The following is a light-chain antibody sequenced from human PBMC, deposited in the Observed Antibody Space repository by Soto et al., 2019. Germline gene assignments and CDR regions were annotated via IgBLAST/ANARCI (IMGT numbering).Light chain of an antibody. CDR3: QQRSNWPPT. CDR1: QSVSSY. J-gene: IGKJ5*01. CDR2: DAS. Sequence: EIVLTQSPATLSLSPGERATLSCRASQSVSSYLAWYQQKPGQAPRLLIYDASNRATGIPARFSGSGSGTDFTLTISSLEPEDFAVYYCQQRSNWPPTFGGGTRLE. V-gene: IGKV3-11*01.